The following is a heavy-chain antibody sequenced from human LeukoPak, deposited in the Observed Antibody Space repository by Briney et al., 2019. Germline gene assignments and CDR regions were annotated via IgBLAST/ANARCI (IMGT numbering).Heavy chain of an antibody. Sequence: PSETLSLTCAVYGGSFSGYYWSWIRQPPGKGLEWIGEINHSGSTNYNPSLKSRVTISVDTSKNQFSLKLSSVTAADTALYYCARDSGHYGIGLWGQGTLVTVSS. CDR3: ARDSGHYGIGL. D-gene: IGHD4-17*01. J-gene: IGHJ4*02. CDR2: INHSGST. CDR1: GGSFSGYY. V-gene: IGHV4-34*01.